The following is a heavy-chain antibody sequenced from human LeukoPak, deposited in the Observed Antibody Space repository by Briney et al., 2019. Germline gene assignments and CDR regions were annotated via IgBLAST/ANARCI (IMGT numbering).Heavy chain of an antibody. CDR1: GRSVSDSY. V-gene: IGHV4-34*12. CDR2: VMHSGST. D-gene: IGHD3-16*01. Sequence: TPSETLSLTCAVSGRSVSDSYWGWIRQSPGKGLEYIGEVMHSGSTNDNPSLKSRVSMSVDTSKNQFSLNLSSVTAADTAVYYCVQRNKYRVWPAWGQGTLVTVSS. CDR3: VQRNKYRVWPA. J-gene: IGHJ5*02.